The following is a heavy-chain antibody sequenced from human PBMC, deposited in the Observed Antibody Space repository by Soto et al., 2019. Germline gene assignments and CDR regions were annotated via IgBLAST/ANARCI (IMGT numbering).Heavy chain of an antibody. CDR3: ARPAYSSGWSHIDY. V-gene: IGHV3-11*01. J-gene: IGHJ4*02. CDR2: ISSSGSTI. CDR1: GFTFSDYY. D-gene: IGHD6-19*01. Sequence: GGSLRLSRAASGFTFSDYYMSWIRQAPGKGLEWVSYISSSGSTIYYADSVKGRFTISRDNAKNSLYLQMNSLRAEDTAVYYCARPAYSSGWSHIDYWGQGTLVTVSS.